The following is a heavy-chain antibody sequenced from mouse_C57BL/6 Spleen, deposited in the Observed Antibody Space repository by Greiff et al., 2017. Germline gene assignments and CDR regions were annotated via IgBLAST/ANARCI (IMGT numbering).Heavy chain of an antibody. J-gene: IGHJ2*01. D-gene: IGHD4-1*02. Sequence: QVQLQQSGPELVKPGASVKISCKASGYAFSSSWMNWVKQRPGKGLEWIGRIYPGDGDTNYNGKFKGKATLTADKSSSTAYMQLSSLTSEDSAVYFCARSSFQLGYFDYWGQGTTLTVSS. CDR3: ARSSFQLGYFDY. CDR1: GYAFSSSW. V-gene: IGHV1-82*01. CDR2: IYPGDGDT.